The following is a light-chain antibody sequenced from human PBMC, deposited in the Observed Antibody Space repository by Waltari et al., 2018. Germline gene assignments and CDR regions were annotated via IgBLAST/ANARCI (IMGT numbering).Light chain of an antibody. CDR3: YQYYDLPLT. Sequence: DFVMTQSPDSLAVSLGERVTINCKSSHSLLYSSNNKNYLAWYQQKPGQPPKLLISWASTRETGVPSRFSGSGSVTDFTLTISGLQAEDVAVYYCYQYYDLPLTFGGGTKVEIK. CDR1: HSLLYSSNNKNY. J-gene: IGKJ4*01. V-gene: IGKV4-1*01. CDR2: WAS.